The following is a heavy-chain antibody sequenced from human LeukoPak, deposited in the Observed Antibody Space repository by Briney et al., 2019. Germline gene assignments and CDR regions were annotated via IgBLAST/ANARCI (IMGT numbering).Heavy chain of an antibody. J-gene: IGHJ5*02. V-gene: IGHV4-59*01. Sequence: SETLSLTCTVSGGSISSYYWSWIRQPPGKGLEWIGYIHYSGSTNYNPSLKSRVTISVDTSKNQFSLKLSSVTAADTAVYYCARAGVAAAGTWFDPWGQGTLVTVSS. CDR2: IHYSGST. D-gene: IGHD6-13*01. CDR3: ARAGVAAAGTWFDP. CDR1: GGSISSYY.